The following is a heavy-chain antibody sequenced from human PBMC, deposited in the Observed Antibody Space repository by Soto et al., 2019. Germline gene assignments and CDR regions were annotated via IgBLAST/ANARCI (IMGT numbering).Heavy chain of an antibody. Sequence: QVQLQESGPGLVKPSETLSLTCTVSGGSISSYYWSWIRQPPGKGLEWIGYIYYSGSTNYNPSLKSRVTISVDTSKNQFSLKLSSVTAADTAVYYCARDPDVWGQGTTVTVSS. V-gene: IGHV4-59*01. CDR3: ARDPDV. J-gene: IGHJ6*02. CDR1: GGSISSYY. CDR2: IYYSGST.